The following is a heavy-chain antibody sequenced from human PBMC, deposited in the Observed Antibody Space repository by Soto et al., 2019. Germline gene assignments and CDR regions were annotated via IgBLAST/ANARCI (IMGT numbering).Heavy chain of an antibody. D-gene: IGHD4-17*01. Sequence: QVQLVESGEGVVQPGRSLRLSCVASGFIFGSYGMHWVRQAPGEGLEWVAVISYDGTNKYYADSVKGRFTISRDNSKNTLWLQMNSLRAEDTAVYYCAQVPRYTVTPPDDYWGQGTLVTVSS. CDR2: ISYDGTNK. J-gene: IGHJ4*02. CDR3: AQVPRYTVTPPDDY. V-gene: IGHV3-30*18. CDR1: GFIFGSYG.